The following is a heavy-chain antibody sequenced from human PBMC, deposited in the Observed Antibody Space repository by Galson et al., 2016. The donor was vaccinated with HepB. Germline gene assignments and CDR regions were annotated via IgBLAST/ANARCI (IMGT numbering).Heavy chain of an antibody. J-gene: IGHJ3*01. Sequence: SLRLSCAASGFSFRGHGMHWVRQAPGKGLEWVAVIWYDGSNKYYADSVKGRFTISRDNSRNTAYLQMNTLRAEDTAIYYCARWGDNKVFDVWGQGTLVTVSS. CDR1: GFSFRGHG. CDR3: ARWGDNKVFDV. V-gene: IGHV3-33*01. CDR2: IWYDGSNK. D-gene: IGHD2-21*02.